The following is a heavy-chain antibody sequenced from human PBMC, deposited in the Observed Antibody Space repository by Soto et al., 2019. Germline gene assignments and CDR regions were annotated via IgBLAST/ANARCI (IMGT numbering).Heavy chain of an antibody. V-gene: IGHV3-23*01. J-gene: IGHJ1*01. D-gene: IGHD2-2*01. Sequence: EVQLLESGGGLVQPGGSLRLSCAASGFTFNIYAMSWVRQAPGKGLEWVSAISGSGGGTYYADSVEGRFTISRDNSTHSLCLQMTSLCAEDTAVYDCAKCGFGSSFRLLWYFQHLGPGTLVTVSS. CDR2: ISGSGGGT. CDR1: GFTFNIYA. CDR3: AKCGFGSSFRLLWYFQH.